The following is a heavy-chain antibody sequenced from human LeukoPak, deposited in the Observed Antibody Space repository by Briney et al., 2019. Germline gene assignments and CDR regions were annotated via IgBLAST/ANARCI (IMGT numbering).Heavy chain of an antibody. CDR3: ARHSADCGGDCWAFDY. CDR2: IYHSGST. CDR1: GGSISSGDYY. Sequence: SQTLSLTCTVSGGSISSGDYYWGWIRQPPGKGLEWIGSIYHSGSTYYNPSLKSRVAISVDTSKNQFSLKVNSVTAADTAVYSCARHSADCGGDCWAFDYWGQGTLVTVSS. J-gene: IGHJ4*02. V-gene: IGHV4-39*01. D-gene: IGHD2-21*01.